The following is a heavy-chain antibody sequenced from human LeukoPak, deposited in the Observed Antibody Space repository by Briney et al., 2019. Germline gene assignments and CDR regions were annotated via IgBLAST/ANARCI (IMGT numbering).Heavy chain of an antibody. V-gene: IGHV1-69*05. Sequence: SVRVSCKASRGIFSRYAISWVRQAAGQGREWMGGIIPIFGTAKYAQKFQGRVTITTDESTSTAYMELSSLRSEDTAVYYCARERYSYGQFDYWGQGTLVTVSS. J-gene: IGHJ4*02. CDR1: RGIFSRYA. CDR3: ARERYSYGQFDY. D-gene: IGHD5-18*01. CDR2: IIPIFGTA.